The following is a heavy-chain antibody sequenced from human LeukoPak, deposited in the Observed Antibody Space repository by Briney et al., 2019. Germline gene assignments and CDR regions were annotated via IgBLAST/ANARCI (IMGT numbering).Heavy chain of an antibody. Sequence: SETLSLTCTVSGVSISSSNSYWGWIRQPPGKGLEWIGYIYYSGSTNYNPSLKSRVTISVDTSKNQFSLELSSVTAADTAVYYRARGPHAYGGPPFDPWGQGTLVTVSS. V-gene: IGHV4-61*05. J-gene: IGHJ5*02. D-gene: IGHD4-23*01. CDR3: ARGPHAYGGPPFDP. CDR2: IYYSGST. CDR1: GVSISSSNSY.